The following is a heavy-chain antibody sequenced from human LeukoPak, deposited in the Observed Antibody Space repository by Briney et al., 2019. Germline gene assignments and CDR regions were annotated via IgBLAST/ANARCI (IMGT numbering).Heavy chain of an antibody. CDR1: GYIFTSYG. CDR3: AREEQQLVYTDY. Sequence: ASVKVSCKSSGYIFTSYGINWVRQAPGQGLEWMGWINPNSGGTNYAQKFQGRVTMTRDTSISTAYMELSRLRSDDTAVYYCAREEQQLVYTDYWGQGTLVTVSS. V-gene: IGHV1-2*02. D-gene: IGHD6-13*01. CDR2: INPNSGGT. J-gene: IGHJ4*02.